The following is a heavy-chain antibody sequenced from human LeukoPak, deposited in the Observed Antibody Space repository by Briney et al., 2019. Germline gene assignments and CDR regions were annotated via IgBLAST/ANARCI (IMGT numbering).Heavy chain of an antibody. CDR2: MYYSGST. Sequence: SETLSLTCTVSGGSISSYYWSWIRQPPGKGLEWIGYMYYSGSTNYSPSLKSRVTISFDTSKNQFSLKLSSVTAADTAVYYCAIDRRGYSYGRRYFDLWGRGTLVTVSS. J-gene: IGHJ2*01. D-gene: IGHD5-18*01. V-gene: IGHV4-59*12. CDR1: GGSISSYY. CDR3: AIDRRGYSYGRRYFDL.